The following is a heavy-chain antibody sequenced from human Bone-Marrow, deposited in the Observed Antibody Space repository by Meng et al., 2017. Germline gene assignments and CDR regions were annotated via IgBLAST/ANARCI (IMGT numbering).Heavy chain of an antibody. J-gene: IGHJ3*02. CDR1: GGSISSSSYY. D-gene: IGHD6-13*01. V-gene: IGHV4-39*07. Sequence: GSLRLSCTVSGGSISSSSYYWGWIRQPPGKGLEWIGSIYYSGSTYYNPSLKSRVTISVDTSKNQFSLKLSSVTAADTAVYYCARERVSSSWSPDAFDIWGQGTMVTVSS. CDR3: ARERVSSSWSPDAFDI. CDR2: IYYSGST.